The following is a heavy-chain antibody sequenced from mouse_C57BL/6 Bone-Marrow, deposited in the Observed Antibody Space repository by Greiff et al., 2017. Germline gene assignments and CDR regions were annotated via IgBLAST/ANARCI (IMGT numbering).Heavy chain of an antibody. J-gene: IGHJ3*01. D-gene: IGHD1-1*01. CDR2: IYPRSGNT. CDR1: GYTFTSYG. V-gene: IGHV1-81*01. Sequence: LVESGAELARPGASVKLSCKASGYTFTSYGISWVKQRTGQGLEWIGEIYPRSGNTYYNEKFKGKATITADTSSNTAYLQLSSLTSEDTAVYYCAREYYGSSPFAYWGQGTLVTVSA. CDR3: AREYYGSSPFAY.